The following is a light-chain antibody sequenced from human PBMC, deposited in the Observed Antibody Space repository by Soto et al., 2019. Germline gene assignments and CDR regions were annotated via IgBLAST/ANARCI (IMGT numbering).Light chain of an antibody. Sequence: QSVLTQPASVTGYPGQSTTISCTGTASDVGAYNYVSWYQHHPDKAPKLMIYEVRNRPSGVSNRFSGSKSVNTASLTISGLLPEDEADYYCGSYATGDTFVLGTGTKVTDL. V-gene: IGLV2-14*01. CDR3: GSYATGDTFV. CDR2: EVR. CDR1: ASDVGAYNY. J-gene: IGLJ1*01.